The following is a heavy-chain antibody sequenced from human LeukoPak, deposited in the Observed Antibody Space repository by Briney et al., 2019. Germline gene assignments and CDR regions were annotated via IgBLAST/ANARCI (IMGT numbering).Heavy chain of an antibody. V-gene: IGHV4-59*08. D-gene: IGHD6-19*01. Sequence: GSLRLSCAASGFTFDDYAMHWIRQPPGKGLEWIGYIYYSGSTNYNPSLKSRVTISVDTSKNQFSLKLSSVTAADTAVYYCARQQSIAVAGTAPYFDYWGQGTLVTVSS. CDR1: GFTFDDYA. J-gene: IGHJ4*02. CDR2: IYYSGST. CDR3: ARQQSIAVAGTAPYFDY.